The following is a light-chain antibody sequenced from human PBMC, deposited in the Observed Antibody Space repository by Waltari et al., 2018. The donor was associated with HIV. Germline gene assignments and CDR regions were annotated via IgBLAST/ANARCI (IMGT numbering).Light chain of an antibody. V-gene: IGLV6-57*02. CDR1: SGSIASNY. Sequence: SGSIASNYVQWYQQRPGSAPTTVIYEDNQRPSGVPDRFSGSIDSSSNSASLTISGLKTEDEADYYCQSYDSSNWVFGGGTKLTVL. CDR2: EDN. J-gene: IGLJ3*02. CDR3: QSYDSSNWV.